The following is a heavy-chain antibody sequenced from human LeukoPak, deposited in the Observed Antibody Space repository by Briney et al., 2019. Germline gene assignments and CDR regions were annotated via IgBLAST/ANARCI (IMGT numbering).Heavy chain of an antibody. CDR1: GYTFTGYY. CDR3: ARGNPPSYYYDSSGYYSRDAFDI. V-gene: IGHV1-2*02. Sequence: ASVKVSCKASGYTFTGYYMHWVRQAPGHGLEWMGWINPNSGGTNYAQKFQGRVTMTRDTSISTAYMELSRLRSDDTAVYYCARGNPPSYYYDSSGYYSRDAFDIWGQGTMVTVSS. CDR2: INPNSGGT. J-gene: IGHJ3*02. D-gene: IGHD3-22*01.